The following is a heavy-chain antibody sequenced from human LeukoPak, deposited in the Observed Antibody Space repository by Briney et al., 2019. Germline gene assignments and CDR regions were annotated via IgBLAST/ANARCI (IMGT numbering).Heavy chain of an antibody. CDR3: AREAGGYCSGGSCSRREAFDI. V-gene: IGHV3-20*04. CDR1: GFTFDDYG. D-gene: IGHD2-15*01. J-gene: IGHJ3*02. Sequence: GGSLRLSCAASGFTFDDYGMSWVRQAPGKGLEWVSGINWNGDSTGYADSVKGRFTISRDNAKNSLYLQMNSLRAEDTALYYCAREAGGYCSGGSCSRREAFDIWGQGTMVTVSS. CDR2: INWNGDST.